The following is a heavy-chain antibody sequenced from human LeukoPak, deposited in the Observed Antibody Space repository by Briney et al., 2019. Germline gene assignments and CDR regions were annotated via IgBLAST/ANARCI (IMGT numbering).Heavy chain of an antibody. V-gene: IGHV4-39*07. D-gene: IGHD1-1*01. CDR3: AREEINWNTFDY. CDR2: IYYSGST. J-gene: IGHJ4*02. Sequence: NPSETLSLTCTVSGGSISSSSYYWGWIRQPPGKGLEWIGSIYYSGSTYYNPSLKSRVTISVDTSKNQFSLKLSSVTAADTAVYYCAREEINWNTFDYWGQGTLVTVSS. CDR1: GGSISSSSYY.